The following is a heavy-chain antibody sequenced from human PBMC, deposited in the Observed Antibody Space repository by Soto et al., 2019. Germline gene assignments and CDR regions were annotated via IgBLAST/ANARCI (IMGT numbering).Heavy chain of an antibody. CDR1: GFTFSSYA. V-gene: IGHV3-23*01. CDR2: ISGSGGST. Sequence: LRLSCAASGFTFSSYAMSWVRQAPGKGLEWVSAISGSGGSTYYADSVKGRFTISRDNSKNTLYLQMNSLRAEDTAVYYCAKDRVVVTALVPYYFDYWGQGTLVTVSS. CDR3: AKDRVVVTALVPYYFDY. D-gene: IGHD2-21*02. J-gene: IGHJ4*02.